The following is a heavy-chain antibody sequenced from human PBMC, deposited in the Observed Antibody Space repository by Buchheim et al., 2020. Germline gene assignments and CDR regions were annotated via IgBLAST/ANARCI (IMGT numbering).Heavy chain of an antibody. CDR1: GFTFSSYA. CDR2: IKSKTDGGTT. J-gene: IGHJ6*02. Sequence: VQLVESGGGVVQPGRSLRLSCAASGFTFSSYAMHWVRQAPGKGLEWVGRIKSKTDGGTTDYAAPVKGRFTISRDDSKNTLYLQMNSLKTEDTAVYYCTTDPYGDYRNYYYYGMDVWGQGTT. CDR3: TTDPYGDYRNYYYYGMDV. V-gene: IGHV3-15*01. D-gene: IGHD4-17*01.